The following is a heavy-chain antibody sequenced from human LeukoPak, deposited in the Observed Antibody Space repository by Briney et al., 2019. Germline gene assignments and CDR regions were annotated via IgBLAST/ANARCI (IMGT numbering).Heavy chain of an antibody. CDR2: IYTSGST. D-gene: IGHD3-16*02. Sequence: SQTLSLTCTVSGGSISSGSYYWSWIRQPAGKGLEWIGRIYTSGSTNYNPSLKSRVTISVDTYKNQFSLKLSSVTAADTAVYYCAITYYDYVWGSYRYVDYWGQGTLVTVSS. CDR3: AITYYDYVWGSYRYVDY. V-gene: IGHV4-61*02. CDR1: GGSISSGSYY. J-gene: IGHJ4*02.